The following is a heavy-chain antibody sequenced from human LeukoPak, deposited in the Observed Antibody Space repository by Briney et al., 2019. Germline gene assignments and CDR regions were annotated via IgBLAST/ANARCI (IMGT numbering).Heavy chain of an antibody. D-gene: IGHD1-14*01. CDR1: GYSISSSNW. CDR2: IYYSGST. J-gene: IGHJ3*02. V-gene: IGHV4-28*01. Sequence: PSDTLSLTCAVSGYSISSSNWWGWVRQPPGKGLEWIGYIYYSGSTYYNPSLKSRVTLSIDTSKNQLSLKLNSVTAVDTAVYYCARRTTTGNAFDIWGQGTMVTVSS. CDR3: ARRTTTGNAFDI.